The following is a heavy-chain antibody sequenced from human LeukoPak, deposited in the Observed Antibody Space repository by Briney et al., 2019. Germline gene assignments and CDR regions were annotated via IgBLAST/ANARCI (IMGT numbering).Heavy chain of an antibody. CDR2: INPNSGGT. CDR3: ARPHISSGWYGQLRN. CDR1: GYTFTGYY. D-gene: IGHD6-19*01. Sequence: ASVTVSCKASGYTFTGYYMHWVRQAPGQGLEWMGWINPNSGGTNYAQKFQGRVTMTRDTSISTAYMELSRLRSDDTAVYYCARPHISSGWYGQLRNWGQGTLVTVSS. J-gene: IGHJ4*02. V-gene: IGHV1-2*02.